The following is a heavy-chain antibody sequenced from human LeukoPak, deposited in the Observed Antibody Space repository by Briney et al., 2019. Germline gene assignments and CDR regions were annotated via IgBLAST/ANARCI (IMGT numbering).Heavy chain of an antibody. J-gene: IGHJ6*03. V-gene: IGHV1-18*01. CDR3: ARDASSWYRSLGLYYMDV. D-gene: IGHD6-13*01. CDR2: ISAYNGYT. CDR1: GYRFTSYG. Sequence: ASVKASCKASGYRFTSYGISWVRQAPGQGLEWMGWISAYNGYTNYAHKLQGRFTMTTDTSTSTAYMELRSLRSDDTAVYYCARDASSWYRSLGLYYMDVWGKGTTVTVSS.